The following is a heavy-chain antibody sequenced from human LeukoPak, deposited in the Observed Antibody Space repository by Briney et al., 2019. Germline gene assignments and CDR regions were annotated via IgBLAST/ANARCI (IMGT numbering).Heavy chain of an antibody. CDR1: GGSVSSTTYY. Sequence: SETLSLTCSVSGGSVSSTTYYWGWIRQPPGKGLEWIGSISYSGSTYYNPSLKSRVTISVDTSKNQFSLKLSSVTAADTAVYYCARNYGTADYWGQGTLVTVSS. D-gene: IGHD1-7*01. CDR3: ARNYGTADY. J-gene: IGHJ4*02. V-gene: IGHV4-39*01. CDR2: ISYSGST.